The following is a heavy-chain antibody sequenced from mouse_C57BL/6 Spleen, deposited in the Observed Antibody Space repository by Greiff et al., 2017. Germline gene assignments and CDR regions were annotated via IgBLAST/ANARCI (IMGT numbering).Heavy chain of an antibody. D-gene: IGHD1-2*01. J-gene: IGHJ2*01. CDR3: AREPGLYYFDY. V-gene: IGHV1-4*01. Sequence: QVQLQQSGAELARPGASVKMSCKASGYTFTSYTMHWVKQRPGQGLEWIGYINPSSGYTKYNQKFKDKATLTADKSSSTAYMQLSSLTSEDSAVYYGAREPGLYYFDYWGQGTTLTVSS. CDR1: GYTFTSYT. CDR2: INPSSGYT.